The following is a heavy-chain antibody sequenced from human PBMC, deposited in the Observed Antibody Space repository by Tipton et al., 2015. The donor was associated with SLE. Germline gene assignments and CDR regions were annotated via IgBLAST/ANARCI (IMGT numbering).Heavy chain of an antibody. J-gene: IGHJ4*02. CDR1: GYTFTSYD. CDR3: AALTHLERGYIYGYSEY. D-gene: IGHD5-18*01. V-gene: IGHV1-8*02. CDR2: MNPNSANT. Sequence: QSGAEVKKPGASVKVSCKASGYTFTSYDINWVRQATGQGLEWMGWMNPNSANTGYAQKFQGRVTMTTNTSISTAYMELSSLRSEDTAVYYCAALTHLERGYIYGYSEYWGQGTLVTVSS.